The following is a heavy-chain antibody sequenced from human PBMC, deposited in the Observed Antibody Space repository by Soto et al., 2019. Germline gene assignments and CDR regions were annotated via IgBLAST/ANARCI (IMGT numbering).Heavy chain of an antibody. CDR1: GGTFSSYA. V-gene: IGHV1-69*13. D-gene: IGHD3-22*01. CDR3: ARTGNYYDSSGYYCFHY. Sequence: VKVSCKASGGTFSSYAISWVRQAPGQGLEWMGGIIPIFGTANYAQKFQGRVTITADESTSTAYMELSSLRSEDTAVYYCARTGNYYDSSGYYCFHYWGQGTLVTVSS. J-gene: IGHJ4*02. CDR2: IIPIFGTA.